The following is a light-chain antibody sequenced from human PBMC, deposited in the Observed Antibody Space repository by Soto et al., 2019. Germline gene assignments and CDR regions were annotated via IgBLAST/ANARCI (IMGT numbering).Light chain of an antibody. J-gene: IGKJ3*01. Sequence: EIVLTQSPGTLSLSPGERATLSCRASQSVSSSYVAWYQQKPGQAPRLLIYGASSIATGIPDRFSGSEAGTEFALTISRLVSEDFAVYYCQQYGRSPCTFGPETKVDIK. CDR3: QQYGRSPCT. CDR2: GAS. CDR1: QSVSSSY. V-gene: IGKV3-20*01.